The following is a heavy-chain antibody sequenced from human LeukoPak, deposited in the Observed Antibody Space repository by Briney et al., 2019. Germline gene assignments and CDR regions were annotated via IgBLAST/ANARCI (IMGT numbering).Heavy chain of an antibody. V-gene: IGHV3-53*01. CDR3: ARLDVTVYALDY. J-gene: IGHJ4*02. Sequence: GGSLRLSCAASGFTVSSNYMSWVRQAPGKGLEWVSVIYSGGATYYGDSVKGRFSISRDNSKNTLYLQMNSLRAEDTAVYYCARLDVTVYALDYWGQGTLVTVTS. CDR2: IYSGGAT. D-gene: IGHD4-11*01. CDR1: GFTVSSNY.